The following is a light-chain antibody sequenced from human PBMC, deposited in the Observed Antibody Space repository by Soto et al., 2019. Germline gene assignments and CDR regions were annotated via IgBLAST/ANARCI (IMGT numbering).Light chain of an antibody. V-gene: IGKV3-11*01. J-gene: IGKJ5*01. CDR2: DAS. Sequence: EIVLTQSPATLSLSPVERATLSCMASQSVSSYLAWYQQKPGQAPRLLISDASNRATGIPVRFSGSGSGTDFTLTISSLEPEDFAVYYCQQRSNWPSITFGQGTRLEIK. CDR3: QQRSNWPSIT. CDR1: QSVSSY.